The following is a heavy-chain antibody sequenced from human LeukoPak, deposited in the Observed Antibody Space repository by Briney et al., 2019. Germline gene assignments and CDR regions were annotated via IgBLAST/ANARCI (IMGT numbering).Heavy chain of an antibody. CDR1: GYTFTSYD. D-gene: IGHD3-10*01. Sequence: ASVKVSCKASGYTFTSYDINWVRQATGQGLEWMGWMNPNSGNTGYAQKFQGRVTMTRNTSISTAYMELSSLRSEDTAVYYCALYGSGSPYYGMDVWDQGTTVTVSS. J-gene: IGHJ6*02. CDR3: ALYGSGSPYYGMDV. V-gene: IGHV1-8*01. CDR2: MNPNSGNT.